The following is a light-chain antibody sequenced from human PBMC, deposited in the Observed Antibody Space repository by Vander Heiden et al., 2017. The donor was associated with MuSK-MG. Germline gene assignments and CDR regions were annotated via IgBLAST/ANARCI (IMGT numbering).Light chain of an antibody. CDR1: QTVYNW. Sequence: DIQMTQSPSTLSVSVGDRVTITCRASQTVYNWLAWYQQKPGKAPKLLISYASSLESGVPSRFSGSRSGTDFTLTISSLQPEDITTYYCQQDNTYPLTFGGGTKVXIK. J-gene: IGKJ4*01. CDR2: YAS. CDR3: QQDNTYPLT. V-gene: IGKV1-5*01.